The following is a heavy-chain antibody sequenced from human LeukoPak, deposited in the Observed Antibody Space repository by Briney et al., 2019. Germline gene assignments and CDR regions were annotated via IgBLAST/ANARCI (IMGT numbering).Heavy chain of an antibody. CDR2: ISGSGGST. D-gene: IGHD1-26*01. J-gene: IGHJ4*02. CDR1: GFTFSSYA. CDR3: ARAPPGSLYYFDY. V-gene: IGHV3-23*01. Sequence: GGPLRLSCAASGFTFSSYAMSWVRQAPGKGLEWVSAISGSGGSTYYADSVKGRFTISRDNSKNTLYLQMNSLRAEDTAVYYCARAPPGSLYYFDYWGQGTLVTVSS.